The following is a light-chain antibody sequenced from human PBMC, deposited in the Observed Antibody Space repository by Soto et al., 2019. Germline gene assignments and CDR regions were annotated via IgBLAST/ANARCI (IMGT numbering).Light chain of an antibody. V-gene: IGKV1-39*01. CDR3: QQYGSSPPIT. Sequence: IPMPHSPSSLSASVGDRVTITCLASQSISSYLNWYQQKPGKAPKLLIYAASSLQSGVPSRFSGSGSGTDFTLTISRLEPEDFAVYYCQQYGSSPPITFGQGTRLEI. CDR2: AAS. CDR1: QSISSY. J-gene: IGKJ5*01.